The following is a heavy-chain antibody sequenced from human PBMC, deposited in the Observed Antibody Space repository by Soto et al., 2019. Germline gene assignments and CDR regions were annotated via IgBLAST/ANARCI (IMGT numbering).Heavy chain of an antibody. CDR2: ISSSSTI. CDR1: GFTFSSYS. J-gene: IGHJ6*02. V-gene: IGHV3-48*02. D-gene: IGHD3-3*01. CDR3: ARDMVRFLEWLNYYYGMDV. Sequence: LRLSCAASGFTFSSYSMNWVRQAPGKGLEWVSYISSSSTIYYADSVKGRFTISRDNAKNSLYLQMNSLRDEDTAVYYCARDMVRFLEWLNYYYGMDVWGQGTTVTAP.